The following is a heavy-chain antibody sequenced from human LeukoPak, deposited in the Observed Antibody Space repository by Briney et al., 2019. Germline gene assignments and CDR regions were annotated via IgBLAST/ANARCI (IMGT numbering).Heavy chain of an antibody. J-gene: IGHJ4*02. D-gene: IGHD2-21*02. CDR3: ARYRVKVMTAMAYYFDY. CDR1: GYTFTNYD. V-gene: IGHV1-8*01. Sequence: ASVKVSCKASGYTFTNYDINWVRQAPGQGLEWMGWMNPNSGNTGYTQKFQGRITMTRNTSITTAYMELSSLRSEDTAVYYCARYRVKVMTAMAYYFDYWDQGTLVTVSS. CDR2: MNPNSGNT.